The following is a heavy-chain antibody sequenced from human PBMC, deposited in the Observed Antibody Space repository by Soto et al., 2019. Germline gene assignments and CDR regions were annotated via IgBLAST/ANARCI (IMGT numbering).Heavy chain of an antibody. V-gene: IGHV2-26*01. CDR1: GFSLSNARMG. CDR2: IFSNDEK. J-gene: IGHJ5*02. Sequence: QVTLKESGPVLVKPTETLTLTCTVSGFSLSNARMGVSWIRQPPGKALEWLAHIFSNDEKSYSTSLKSRLTIAKDTYKSQVVLTMTNMDPVDTDTYYCARISITIFGVAGNWFDPWGQGTLVTVSS. D-gene: IGHD3-3*01. CDR3: ARISITIFGVAGNWFDP.